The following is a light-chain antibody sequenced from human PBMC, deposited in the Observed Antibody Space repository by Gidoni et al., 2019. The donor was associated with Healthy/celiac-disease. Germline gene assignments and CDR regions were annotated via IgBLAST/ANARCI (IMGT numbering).Light chain of an antibody. J-gene: IGKJ1*01. CDR1: QSLSSN. Sequence: EIVMTQSPATLSVSPGERATLSCRASQSLSSNLAWYQQKPGQAPRLLIYDASTRATGIPARFSGSGSGTEFTLTISSLQSEDFAVYYCQQYDNWPPGTFGQGTKVEIK. CDR2: DAS. V-gene: IGKV3-15*01. CDR3: QQYDNWPPGT.